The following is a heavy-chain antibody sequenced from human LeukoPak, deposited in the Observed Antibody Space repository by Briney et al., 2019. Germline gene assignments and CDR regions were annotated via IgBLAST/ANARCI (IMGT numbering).Heavy chain of an antibody. CDR3: ASTVTPRKYYFDY. J-gene: IGHJ4*02. CDR2: IYYSGST. D-gene: IGHD4-17*01. V-gene: IGHV4-59*01. Sequence: SETLSLTCTVSGGSINSYYWSWIRQPPGKGLEWIGYIYYSGSTNYNPSLKGRVTISVDTSKNQFSLKLSSVTAADTAVYYCASTVTPRKYYFDYWGQGTLVTVSS. CDR1: GGSINSYY.